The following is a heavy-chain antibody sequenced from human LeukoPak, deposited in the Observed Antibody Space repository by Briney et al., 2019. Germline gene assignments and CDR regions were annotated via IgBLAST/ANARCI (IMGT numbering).Heavy chain of an antibody. CDR1: GFTFSSYS. D-gene: IGHD6-19*01. J-gene: IGHJ3*02. CDR2: ISSSSSTI. CDR3: AKDIRQWPEVAAFDI. Sequence: GGSLRLSCAASGFTFSSYSMNWVRQAPGKGLEWVSYISSSSSTIYYADSVKGRFTISRDNAKNSLYLQMNSLRAEDTALYYCAKDIRQWPEVAAFDIWGQGTMVTVSS. V-gene: IGHV3-48*04.